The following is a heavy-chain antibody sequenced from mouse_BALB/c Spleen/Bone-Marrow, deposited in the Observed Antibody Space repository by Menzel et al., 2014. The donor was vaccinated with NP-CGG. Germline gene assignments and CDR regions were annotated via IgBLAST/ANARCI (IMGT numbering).Heavy chain of an antibody. J-gene: IGHJ2*01. CDR3: ARQGGYFDY. Sequence: EVKVVESGGDLVKPGGSLKLSCAASGFTFSTYGMSWVRQTPDKRLEWVATISSGGSYTYYPDSVKGRFTISRDNAKNTLYLQMSSLKSEGTAMYYCARQGGYFDYWGQGTTLTVSS. CDR1: GFTFSTYG. V-gene: IGHV5-6*01. CDR2: ISSGGSYT.